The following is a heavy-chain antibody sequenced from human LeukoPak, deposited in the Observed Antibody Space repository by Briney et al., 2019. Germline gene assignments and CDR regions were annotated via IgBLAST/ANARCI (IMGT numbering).Heavy chain of an antibody. Sequence: GGSLRLSCAASGFTFSSYWMHWVRHAPGKGLVWVSRINSDGSSTGYADSVKGRFTISRDNAKNTLYLQMNSLRAEDTAVYYCARDRAYYYDSSGTIGMDVWGQGTTVTVSS. CDR3: ARDRAYYYDSSGTIGMDV. J-gene: IGHJ6*02. CDR2: INSDGSST. D-gene: IGHD3-22*01. V-gene: IGHV3-74*01. CDR1: GFTFSSYW.